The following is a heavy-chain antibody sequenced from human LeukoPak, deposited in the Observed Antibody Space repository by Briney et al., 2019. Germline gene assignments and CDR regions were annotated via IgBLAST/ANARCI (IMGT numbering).Heavy chain of an antibody. Sequence: GGSLRLSCAASGFTVSSHYMNWVRQAPGKGLQWVSVLYSDGTTYYADSVKGRFTISRDNSRSTLYLQMNSLRAEDTAVYYCARGGPGGAAAVYWGQGTLVTVSS. V-gene: IGHV3-66*01. CDR2: LYSDGTT. D-gene: IGHD6-13*01. CDR1: GFTVSSHY. CDR3: ARGGPGGAAAVY. J-gene: IGHJ4*02.